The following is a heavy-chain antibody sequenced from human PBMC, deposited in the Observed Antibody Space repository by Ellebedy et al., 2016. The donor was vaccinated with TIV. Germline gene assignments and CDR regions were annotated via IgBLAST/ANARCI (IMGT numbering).Heavy chain of an antibody. J-gene: IGHJ5*02. D-gene: IGHD6-19*01. Sequence: SVKVSCXASGGTFSSYIISWVRQAPGQGLEWMGKIIPIIDIPNYTQKFQGRVTITADKSTSTAYMDLSSLRSEDTAVYYCARVTQWQGFDPWGQGTLVTVSS. CDR2: IIPIIDIP. CDR3: ARVTQWQGFDP. CDR1: GGTFSSYI. V-gene: IGHV1-69*02.